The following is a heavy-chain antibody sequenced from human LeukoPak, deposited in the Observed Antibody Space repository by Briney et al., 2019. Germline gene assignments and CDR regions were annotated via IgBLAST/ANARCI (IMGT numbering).Heavy chain of an antibody. J-gene: IGHJ4*02. Sequence: PGRSPRLSCAASGFIFSNYAMHWVRQALGKGLEWVALISSDGSKTYHADSVKGRFSISRDNSKNTLYLQLNSLRAEDTSVYYCARDSTYWYDSGSSGPHYFDYWGQGTLVTVSS. CDR1: GFIFSNYA. V-gene: IGHV3-30*01. CDR2: ISSDGSKT. D-gene: IGHD3-10*01. CDR3: ARDSTYWYDSGSSGPHYFDY.